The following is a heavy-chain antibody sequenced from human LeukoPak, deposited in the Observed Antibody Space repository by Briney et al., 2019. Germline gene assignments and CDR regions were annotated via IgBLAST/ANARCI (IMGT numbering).Heavy chain of an antibody. D-gene: IGHD3-9*01. CDR2: IRYDGSNK. V-gene: IGHV3-30*02. CDR1: GFTFSSYA. CDR3: AKDKYFDWLFDY. Sequence: GGSLRLSCAASGFTFSSYAMSWVRQAPGKGLEWVAFIRYDGSNKYYADSVKGRFTISRDNSKNTLYLQMNSLRAEDTAVYYCAKDKYFDWLFDYWGQGTLVTVSS. J-gene: IGHJ4*02.